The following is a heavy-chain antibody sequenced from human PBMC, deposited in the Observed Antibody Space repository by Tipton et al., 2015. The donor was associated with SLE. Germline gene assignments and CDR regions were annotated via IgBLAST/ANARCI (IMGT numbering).Heavy chain of an antibody. J-gene: IGHJ6*02. V-gene: IGHV1-18*01. CDR2: ISLYNGKK. Sequence: QSGPEVKRPGASVKVSCTSSGHTYSSYGINWVRQAPGQGLEWMGWISLYNGKKDYAQKVQGRLTMTADTSTSTAYMELRSLRSDDTAVYYCARSNYYDILRGEEHSFGMDVWGQGTAVTVSS. D-gene: IGHD3-9*01. CDR1: GHTYSSYG. CDR3: ARSNYYDILRGEEHSFGMDV.